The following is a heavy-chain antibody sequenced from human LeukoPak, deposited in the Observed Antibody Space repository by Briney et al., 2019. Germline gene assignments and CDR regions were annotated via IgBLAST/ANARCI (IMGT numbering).Heavy chain of an antibody. CDR2: ISSSSSYI. J-gene: IGHJ4*02. D-gene: IGHD4-17*01. CDR3: ARGLNRYFTTVTPLGDY. CDR1: GFTFSSYS. Sequence: PGGSLRLSCAASGFTFSSYSMNWVRQAPGKGLEWVSPISSSSSYIYYADSVKGRFTISRDNAKNSLYLQMNSLRVDDTAVYYCARGLNRYFTTVTPLGDYWGQGTLVTVSS. V-gene: IGHV3-21*01.